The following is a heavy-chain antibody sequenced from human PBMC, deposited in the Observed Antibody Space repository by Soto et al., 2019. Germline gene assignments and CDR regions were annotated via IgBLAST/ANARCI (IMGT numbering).Heavy chain of an antibody. D-gene: IGHD3-10*01. CDR2: FSGRGGPT. CDR1: GFTYITYD. Sequence: GGSLRLSCVASGFTYITYDMSWVRQAPGKGLEWVSTFSGRGGPTYYADSVKGRFTISRDNSKNTLDLEMNSLRGEDTAVYYCAKSGPNGSGYFDYWGQGILVTVSS. V-gene: IGHV3-23*01. CDR3: AKSGPNGSGYFDY. J-gene: IGHJ4*02.